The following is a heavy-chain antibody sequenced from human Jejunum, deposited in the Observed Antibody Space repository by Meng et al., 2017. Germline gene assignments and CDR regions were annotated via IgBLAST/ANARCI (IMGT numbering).Heavy chain of an antibody. D-gene: IGHD3-16*01. Sequence: QVQLVGSGGGFVKPGGSLRLSCAAYGFSFSDFYMTWIRQAPGKGLEWVAYISGRSSAIYYADSVRGRFTISRDNAKNSVYLQMNSLRAEDTAVYYCARDHLPFGWLDPWGQGTLVTVSS. CDR3: ARDHLPFGWLDP. V-gene: IGHV3-11*01. CDR2: ISGRSSAI. J-gene: IGHJ5*02. CDR1: GFSFSDFY.